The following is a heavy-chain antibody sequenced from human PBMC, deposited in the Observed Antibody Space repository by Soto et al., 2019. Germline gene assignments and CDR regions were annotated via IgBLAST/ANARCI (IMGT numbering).Heavy chain of an antibody. CDR3: ARDRHLFHCPNGVCYTNWFDP. CDR2: IIPIFGTA. V-gene: IGHV1-69*12. D-gene: IGHD2-8*01. Sequence: QVQLVQSGAEVKKPGSSVKVSCKASGGTFSSYAISWVRQAPGQGLEWMGGIIPIFGTANYAQKFQGRVTITADESTSTAYMELSSLRSEDTAVYYCARDRHLFHCPNGVCYTNWFDPWGQGTLVTVSS. J-gene: IGHJ5*02. CDR1: GGTFSSYA.